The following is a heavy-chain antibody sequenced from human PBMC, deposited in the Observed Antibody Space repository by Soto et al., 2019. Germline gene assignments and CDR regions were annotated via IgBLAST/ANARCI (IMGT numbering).Heavy chain of an antibody. CDR3: ARHGIEVVPAAIRGNWFDP. CDR2: ISYDGSNK. D-gene: IGHD2-2*02. J-gene: IGHJ5*02. CDR1: GFTFSNYP. Sequence: PGGSLRLSCAASGFTFSNYPMYWVRQAPGKGLEWVALISYDGSNKYYADSVKGRFTISRDNSKNTLYMQMNSLRAEDTAVYYCARHGIEVVPAAIRGNWFDPWGQGTLVTVSS. V-gene: IGHV3-30-3*01.